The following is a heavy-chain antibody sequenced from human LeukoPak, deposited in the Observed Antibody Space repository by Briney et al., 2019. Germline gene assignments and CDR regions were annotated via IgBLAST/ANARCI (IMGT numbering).Heavy chain of an antibody. J-gene: IGHJ6*02. V-gene: IGHV3-23*01. CDR2: LSNTGIAT. D-gene: IGHD3-10*01. Sequence: GGSLRLSCAASGFTFSSYAMSWVRQARGKGLEWVSTLSNTGIATYYADSVKGRFTISRDNYENTLFLQMNYLRAEDTATYYCAKVPYSDYGSGRPPFMDVWGQGTTVAVSS. CDR3: AKVPYSDYGSGRPPFMDV. CDR1: GFTFSSYA.